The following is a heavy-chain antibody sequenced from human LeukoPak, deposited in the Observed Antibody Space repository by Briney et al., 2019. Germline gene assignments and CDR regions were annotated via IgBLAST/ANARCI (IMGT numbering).Heavy chain of an antibody. J-gene: IGHJ6*02. D-gene: IGHD6-19*01. V-gene: IGHV3-74*01. CDR2: ITNDGSST. Sequence: PGGSLRLSCAASGLTFSSHWMHWVRQAPGKGLVWVSRITNDGSSTTYADSVKGRFTISRDNAKNSLYLQMNSLRAEDTAVYYCARDEFGWGDTYYYYGMDVWGQGTTVTVSS. CDR3: ARDEFGWGDTYYYYGMDV. CDR1: GLTFSSHW.